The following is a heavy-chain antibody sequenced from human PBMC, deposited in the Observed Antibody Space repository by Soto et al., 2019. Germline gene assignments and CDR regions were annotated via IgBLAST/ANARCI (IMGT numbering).Heavy chain of an antibody. CDR1: GFTFSSYA. J-gene: IGHJ4*02. Sequence: GGSLRLSCAASGFTFSSYAMHWVRQAPGKGLEYVSAISSNGGSTYYANPVKGRFTISRDNSKNTLYLQMGSLRAEDMAVYYCARGRRYSEQWLYPLDYWGQGTLVTVSS. CDR3: ARGRRYSEQWLYPLDY. V-gene: IGHV3-64*01. D-gene: IGHD6-19*01. CDR2: ISSNGGST.